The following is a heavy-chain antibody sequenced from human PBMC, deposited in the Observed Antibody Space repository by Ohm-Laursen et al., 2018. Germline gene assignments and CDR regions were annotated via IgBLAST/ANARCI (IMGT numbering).Heavy chain of an antibody. CDR2: LSGSGSRT. CDR3: AKVGSDYYYGMDV. J-gene: IGHJ6*02. CDR1: GFTFRTYA. Sequence: SLRLSCTASGFTFRTYAMRWGRQAPGKGLERVSSLSGSGSRTDYVDSVKGRFTISRDNSKNTVYLQMNSLRAEDTAVYFCAKVGSDYYYGMDVWGQGTTVTVS. D-gene: IGHD1-26*01. V-gene: IGHV3-23*01.